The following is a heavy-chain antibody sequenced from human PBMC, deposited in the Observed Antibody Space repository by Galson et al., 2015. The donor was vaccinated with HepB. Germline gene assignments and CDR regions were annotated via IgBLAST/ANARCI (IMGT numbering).Heavy chain of an antibody. CDR1: GFIVSNSY. D-gene: IGHD3-22*01. CDR2: IYSGGTT. V-gene: IGHV3-53*01. CDR3: ATDYDTGGYFKS. Sequence: SLRLSCAASGFIVSNSYMSWVRQAPGKGLEWVSLIYSGGTTYYADSVKGRFTVSRDSSKNTLFLQMNSLTAEDTAVYYCATDYDTGGYFKSWGQGTLVTVSS. J-gene: IGHJ1*01.